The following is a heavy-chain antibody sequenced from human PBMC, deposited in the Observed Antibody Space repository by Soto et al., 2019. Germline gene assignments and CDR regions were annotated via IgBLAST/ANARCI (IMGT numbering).Heavy chain of an antibody. V-gene: IGHV3-23*01. CDR1: GFTFNNYA. J-gene: IGHJ3*02. Sequence: QSGGSLRLSCAASGFTFNNYAMTWVRQAPGKGLEWVSTISGSGDSTYYADSVRGRFTISRDNSKNTVYLLLNSLRAEDTAVFYCANSYNWNLQASFEIWGQRPMVTVSS. CDR3: ANSYNWNLQASFEI. D-gene: IGHD1-7*01. CDR2: ISGSGDST.